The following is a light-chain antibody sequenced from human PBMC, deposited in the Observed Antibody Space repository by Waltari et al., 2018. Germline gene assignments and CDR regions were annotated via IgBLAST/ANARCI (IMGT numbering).Light chain of an antibody. V-gene: IGKV1-5*03. CDR2: EAS. CDR1: QSIGSS. J-gene: IGKJ4*01. CDR3: QQCNSYLLT. Sequence: DIQMTQSPPTLSASVGDGVPITCRASQSIGSSLAWYQQKPGKAPKVVIYEASSLESGVPSRFSGSGSGTEFTLTISSLQPDDFATYYCQQCNSYLLTFGGGTKVEIK.